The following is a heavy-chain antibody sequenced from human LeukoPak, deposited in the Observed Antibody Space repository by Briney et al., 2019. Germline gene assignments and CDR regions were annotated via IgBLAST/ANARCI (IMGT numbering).Heavy chain of an antibody. CDR2: IYYSGST. Sequence: SETLSLTCTVSGGSISSSGYYRGWIRQPPGKGLEWIASIYYSGSTYYNPSLKSRVTISVDTSKNQLSLKLSSLTAADTAVYYCARHEYSGSYYGLSWFDPWGLGTLVTVSS. J-gene: IGHJ5*02. CDR3: ARHEYSGSYYGLSWFDP. CDR1: GGSISSSGYY. V-gene: IGHV4-39*01. D-gene: IGHD1-26*01.